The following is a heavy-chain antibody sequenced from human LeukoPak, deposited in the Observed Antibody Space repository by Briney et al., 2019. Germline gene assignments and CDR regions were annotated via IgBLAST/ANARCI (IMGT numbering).Heavy chain of an antibody. CDR3: ASLRGGYQEDAFDI. J-gene: IGHJ3*02. CDR2: INPNSGGT. Sequence: ASVKVSCKASGYTFTGYYMHWVRQAPGQGLEWMGWINPNSGGTNYAQKFQGRVTMTRDTSISTAYMELSRLRSDDTAVYYCASLRGGYQEDAFDIWGQGTMVTVSS. CDR1: GYTFTGYY. V-gene: IGHV1-2*02. D-gene: IGHD2-15*01.